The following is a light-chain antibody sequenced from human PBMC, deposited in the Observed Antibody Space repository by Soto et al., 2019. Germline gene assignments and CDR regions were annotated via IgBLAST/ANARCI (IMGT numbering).Light chain of an antibody. J-gene: IGKJ1*01. CDR1: QSVSSIY. CDR3: QQYGGSWT. CDR2: GAS. Sequence: EIVLTQSPGTLSLSPGERATLSCRASQSVSSIYLAWYQQKPGQAPRLVIYGASNRATGVPDRFSGSGSGTVFSLTISRLDPEDFAVYYCQQYGGSWTFGQGTKVEIK. V-gene: IGKV3-20*01.